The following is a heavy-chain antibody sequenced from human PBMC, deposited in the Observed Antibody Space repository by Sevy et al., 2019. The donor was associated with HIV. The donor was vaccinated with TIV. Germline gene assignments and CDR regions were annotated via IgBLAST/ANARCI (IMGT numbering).Heavy chain of an antibody. V-gene: IGHV3-7*01. CDR3: AKSYFGSGTSYGMDL. CDR1: GFTFRNFW. Sequence: GGSLRLSCAVSGFTFRNFWMGWVRQAPGKGLEWVANIRQDGSEKYYVDSVRGRFTISRDNAKNSLFLQLNSLRADDTAIYYCAKSYFGSGTSYGMDLWGRGTTVTVSS. D-gene: IGHD3-10*01. J-gene: IGHJ6*02. CDR2: IRQDGSEK.